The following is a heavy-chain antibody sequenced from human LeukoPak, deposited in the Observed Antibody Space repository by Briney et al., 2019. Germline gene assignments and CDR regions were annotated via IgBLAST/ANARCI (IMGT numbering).Heavy chain of an antibody. J-gene: IGHJ4*02. D-gene: IGHD4-17*01. CDR2: ISGSGGST. Sequence: PGGSLRPSCAASGFTFSSYAMSWVRQAPGKGLEWVSAISGSGGSTYYADSVKGRFTISRDNSKNTLYLHVNSLRADDTAVYYSSKDRGRWATVTISDYWGQRTLVTVSS. CDR3: SKDRGRWATVTISDY. V-gene: IGHV3-23*01. CDR1: GFTFSSYA.